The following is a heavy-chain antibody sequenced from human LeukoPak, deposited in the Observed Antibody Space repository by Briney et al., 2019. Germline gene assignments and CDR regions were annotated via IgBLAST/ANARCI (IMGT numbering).Heavy chain of an antibody. CDR1: GGTFSSYA. CDR3: ARVMGPWEDILTGKGVNWFDP. Sequence: ASVKVSCKASGGTFSSYAISWVRQAPGQGLEWMGWISAYNGNTNYAQKLQGRVTMTTDTSTSTAYMELRSLRSDDTAVYYCARVMGPWEDILTGKGVNWFDPWGQGTLVTVSS. CDR2: ISAYNGNT. D-gene: IGHD3-9*01. J-gene: IGHJ5*02. V-gene: IGHV1-18*01.